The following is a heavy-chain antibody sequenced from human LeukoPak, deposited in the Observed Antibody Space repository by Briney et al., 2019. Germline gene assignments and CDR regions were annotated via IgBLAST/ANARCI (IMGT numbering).Heavy chain of an antibody. J-gene: IGHJ4*02. V-gene: IGHV3-7*01. CDR2: IKQHGSEK. CDR3: ARDLSQWLLKCFDY. Sequence: PGRSLRLSCAASGFTFSNYLMSWVRQAPGKGLEWVASIKQHGSEKYYVDSVKGRFTISRDNYKNTLYLQMNNLRAEDTAMYYCARDLSQWLLKCFDYWSQGTLVTVSS. D-gene: IGHD5-24*01. CDR1: GFTFSNYL.